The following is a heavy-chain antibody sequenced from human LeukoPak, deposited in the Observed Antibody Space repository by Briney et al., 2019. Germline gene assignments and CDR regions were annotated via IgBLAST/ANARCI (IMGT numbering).Heavy chain of an antibody. Sequence: SETLSLTCTVSGYSISSGYDWGWIRQPPGKGLEWIGSIYYRRTTYYNPSLKSRVTISVDTSKKQFSLKLSSVTAADTAIYYCARRARLTASSGYSYYGLDVWGQGTTVTVSS. CDR3: ARRARLTASSGYSYYGLDV. CDR1: GYSISSGYD. V-gene: IGHV4-38-2*02. D-gene: IGHD2-21*02. J-gene: IGHJ6*02. CDR2: IYYRRTT.